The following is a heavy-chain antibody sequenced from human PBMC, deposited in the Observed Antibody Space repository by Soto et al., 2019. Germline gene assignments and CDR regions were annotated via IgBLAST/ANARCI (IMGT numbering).Heavy chain of an antibody. CDR2: MNPNSGNT. D-gene: IGHD3-9*01. CDR3: ARLTAYYDILTGYYKKYYYYGMDV. Sequence: GASVKVSCKASGYTFTSYDINWVRQATGQGPEWMGWMNPNSGNTGYAQKFQGRVTMTRNTSISTAYMELSSLRSEDTAVYYCARLTAYYDILTGYYKKYYYYGMDVWGQGTTVTVSS. J-gene: IGHJ6*02. V-gene: IGHV1-8*01. CDR1: GYTFTSYD.